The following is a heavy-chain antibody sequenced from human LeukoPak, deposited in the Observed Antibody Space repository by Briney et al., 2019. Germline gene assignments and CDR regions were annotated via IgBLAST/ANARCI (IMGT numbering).Heavy chain of an antibody. V-gene: IGHV3-48*03. J-gene: IGHJ4*02. Sequence: GGSLRLSCSTSGFTFSSYEMNWVRQAPGQGLEWVSYISSGGSTIYYADSVKGRFTISRDNAKNSLYLQMNSLRAEDTAVYYCTREGSFRSSGYYSLFDYWGQGTLVTVSS. CDR3: TREGSFRSSGYYSLFDY. CDR2: ISSGGSTI. CDR1: GFTFSSYE. D-gene: IGHD3-22*01.